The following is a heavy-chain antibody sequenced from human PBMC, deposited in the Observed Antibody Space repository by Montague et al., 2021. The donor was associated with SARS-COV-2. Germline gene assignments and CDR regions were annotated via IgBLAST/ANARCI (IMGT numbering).Heavy chain of an antibody. V-gene: IGHV2-70*11. CDR3: ARIRYDILTGYQTLFDY. CDR1: GFSLSTSGMC. Sequence: ALVKPTQTLTLTCTFSGFSLSTSGMCVSWIRQPPGKALEWLARIDWDDDKYYSTSLKTRLTISKDTSENQVVLTMTNMDPVDTAAYYCARIRYDILTGYQTLFDYWGQGTLVTVSS. D-gene: IGHD3-9*01. J-gene: IGHJ4*02. CDR2: IDWDDDK.